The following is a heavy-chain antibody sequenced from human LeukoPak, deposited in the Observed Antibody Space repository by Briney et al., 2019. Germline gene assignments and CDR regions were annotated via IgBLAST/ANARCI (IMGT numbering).Heavy chain of an antibody. CDR1: GYTFTSYY. J-gene: IGHJ5*02. V-gene: IGHV1-46*01. CDR3: ARDRGEFGGYCSSTSCDLNWFDP. Sequence: AASVKVSCKASGYTFTSYYMHWVRQAPGQGLEWMGIINPSGGSTSYAQKFQGRVTMTRDTSTSTVYMELSSLRSEDTAVYYCARDRGEFGGYCSSTSCDLNWFDPWGQGTLVTVSS. D-gene: IGHD2-2*01. CDR2: INPSGGST.